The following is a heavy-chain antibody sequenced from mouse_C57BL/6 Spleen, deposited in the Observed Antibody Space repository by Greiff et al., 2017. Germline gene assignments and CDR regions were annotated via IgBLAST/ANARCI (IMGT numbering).Heavy chain of an antibody. CDR3: ARDYGSSYAWFAY. J-gene: IGHJ3*01. Sequence: VQLVEPGAELVKPGASVKLSCKASGYTFTSYWMHWVKQRPGQGLEWIGMIHPNSGSTNYNEKFKSKATLTVDKSSSTAYMQLSSLTSEDSAVYYCARDYGSSYAWFAYWGQGTLVTVSA. CDR2: IHPNSGST. V-gene: IGHV1-64*01. D-gene: IGHD1-1*01. CDR1: GYTFTSYW.